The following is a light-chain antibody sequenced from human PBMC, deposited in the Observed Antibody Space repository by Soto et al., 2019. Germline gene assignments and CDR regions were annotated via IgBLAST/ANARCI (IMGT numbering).Light chain of an antibody. CDR1: SSDVGDYDF. Sequence: QSALTQPASVSGSPGQSITISCTGSSSDVGDYDFVSWYQQHPGKAPKLIIYEVSDRPSGVSNRFSGSKSGNTASLTISGLQAEDDAHYYCSSFTSTSTLVGFGGGTKLTVL. CDR2: EVS. J-gene: IGLJ2*01. CDR3: SSFTSTSTLVG. V-gene: IGLV2-14*01.